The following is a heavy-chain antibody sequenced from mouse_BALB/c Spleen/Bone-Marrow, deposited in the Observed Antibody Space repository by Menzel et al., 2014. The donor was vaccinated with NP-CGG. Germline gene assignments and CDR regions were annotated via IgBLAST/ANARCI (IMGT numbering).Heavy chain of an antibody. CDR2: ISSGGGNT. CDR1: GFTFSSYT. D-gene: IGHD2-4*01. V-gene: IGHV5-9*03. Sequence: EVNVVESGGGLVKPGGSLKLSCAASGFTFSSYTMSWVRQTPEKRLEWVATISSGGGNTYYPDSVKGRFTISRDNAKNNLYLQMSSLRSEDTALYYCARYMITTSYFDYWGQGTSLTVPS. J-gene: IGHJ2*02. CDR3: ARYMITTSYFDY.